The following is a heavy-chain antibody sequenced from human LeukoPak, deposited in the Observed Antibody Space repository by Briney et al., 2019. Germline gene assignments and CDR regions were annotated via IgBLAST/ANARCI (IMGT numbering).Heavy chain of an antibody. CDR3: VKDGGAAGSGWRFDY. J-gene: IGHJ4*02. V-gene: IGHV3-64D*06. D-gene: IGHD6-19*01. Sequence: GGSLRLSCSASGFSFSSYAMHWVRQAPGKGLEHVSGISNNGCSPYYADSVKGRFTISRDNAKNTLSLQTSSLRPEDTAVYYCVKDGGAAGSGWRFDYWGQGTQVTVSS. CDR1: GFSFSSYA. CDR2: ISNNGCSP.